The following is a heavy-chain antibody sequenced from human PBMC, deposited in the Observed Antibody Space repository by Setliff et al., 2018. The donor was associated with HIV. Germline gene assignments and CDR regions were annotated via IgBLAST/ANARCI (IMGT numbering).Heavy chain of an antibody. J-gene: IGHJ3*02. CDR2: INPNGRST. D-gene: IGHD2-2*01. CDR1: GFTFSNYW. Sequence: PGGSLRLSCEASGFTFSNYWMHWVRQVPGKGLVWISRINPNGRSTLYADSVKGRFTISRNNAKNTLYLQMNSLRAEDTAVYYCARGPPDIVVVPTTMRDAFDIWGQGTMVTVS. CDR3: ARGPPDIVVVPTTMRDAFDI. V-gene: IGHV3-74*01.